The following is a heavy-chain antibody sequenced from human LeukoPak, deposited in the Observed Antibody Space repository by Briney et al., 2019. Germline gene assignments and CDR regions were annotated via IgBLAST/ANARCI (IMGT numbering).Heavy chain of an antibody. D-gene: IGHD3-22*01. J-gene: IGHJ5*02. V-gene: IGHV4-4*07. CDR1: GGSISSYY. CDR2: IYTSGST. Sequence: SETLSLTCTVSGGSISSYYWSWIRQPAGKGLEWIGRIYTSGSTNYNPSLKSRVTMSVDTSKNQFSLKLSSVTAADTAVYYYARGWADDSSGYYYLEWFDPWGQGTLVTVSS. CDR3: ARGWADDSSGYYYLEWFDP.